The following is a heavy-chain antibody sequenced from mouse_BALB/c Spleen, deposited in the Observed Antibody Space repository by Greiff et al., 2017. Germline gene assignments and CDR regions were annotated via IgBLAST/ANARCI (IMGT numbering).Heavy chain of an antibody. Sequence: VKLQESGAELVKPGASVKLSCKTSGYTFTSYWIQWVKQRPGQGLGWIGEIFPGTGTTYYNEKFKGKATLTIDTSSSTAYMQLSSLTSEDSAVYFCARGDTPYYFDYWGQGTTLTVSS. CDR1: GYTFTSYW. CDR3: ARGDTPYYFDY. CDR2: IFPGTGTT. V-gene: IGHV1S132*01. J-gene: IGHJ2*01.